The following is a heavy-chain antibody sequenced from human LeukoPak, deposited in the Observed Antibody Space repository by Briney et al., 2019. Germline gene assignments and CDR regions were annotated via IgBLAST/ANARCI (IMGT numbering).Heavy chain of an antibody. CDR2: ISWNSGSI. D-gene: IGHD3-9*01. Sequence: PGRSLRLSCAASGFTFDDYAMHWVRQAPGKGLEWVSGISWNSGSIGYADSVKGRFTISRDNAKNSLYLQMNSLRAEDTALYYCAKDKAYDILTGYQFDAFDIWGQGTMVTVSS. V-gene: IGHV3-9*01. CDR3: AKDKAYDILTGYQFDAFDI. J-gene: IGHJ3*02. CDR1: GFTFDDYA.